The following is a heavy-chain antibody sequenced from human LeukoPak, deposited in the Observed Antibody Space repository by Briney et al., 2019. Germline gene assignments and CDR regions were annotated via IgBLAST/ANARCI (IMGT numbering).Heavy chain of an antibody. Sequence: PSETLSLTCAVYGVSFSGYYWSWIRQPPGKGLEWIGEINHSGSTNYNPSLKSRVTISVDTSKNQFSLKLSSVTAADTAVYYCARHLRGYSTNYFDYWGQGTLVTVSS. CDR1: GVSFSGYY. D-gene: IGHD6-13*01. V-gene: IGHV4-34*01. J-gene: IGHJ4*02. CDR3: ARHLRGYSTNYFDY. CDR2: INHSGST.